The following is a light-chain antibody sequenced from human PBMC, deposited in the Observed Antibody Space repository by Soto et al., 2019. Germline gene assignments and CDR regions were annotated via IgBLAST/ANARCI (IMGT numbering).Light chain of an antibody. Sequence: EIVLTQSPGTLSLSPGERATLSCRASQSVNRYLAWYQQRPGQAPRLLIYDASNRATDIPARFSGSGSGTDFTLTICSLAPEDFAVYYCQQHSNWPLTFGGGTKVEI. V-gene: IGKV3-11*01. CDR1: QSVNRY. J-gene: IGKJ4*01. CDR2: DAS. CDR3: QQHSNWPLT.